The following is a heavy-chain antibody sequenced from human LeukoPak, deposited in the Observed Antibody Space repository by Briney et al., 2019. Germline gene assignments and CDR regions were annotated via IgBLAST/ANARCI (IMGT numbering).Heavy chain of an antibody. J-gene: IGHJ4*02. V-gene: IGHV3-33*01. Sequence: GMSLRLSCAASGFTFNVYGIHWVRQAPGKGLEWVAVIWYDGSNKYYADSVKGRFTISRDNSKNTLYLQMNGLRAEDTAVYYCARDDGSGSSEYWGQGTLVTVSS. D-gene: IGHD3-10*01. CDR2: IWYDGSNK. CDR1: GFTFNVYG. CDR3: ARDDGSGSSEY.